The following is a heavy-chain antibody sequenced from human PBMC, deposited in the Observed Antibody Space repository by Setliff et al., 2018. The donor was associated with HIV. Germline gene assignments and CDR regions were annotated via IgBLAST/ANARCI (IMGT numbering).Heavy chain of an antibody. CDR3: ARLLRRPHDFFYMDV. CDR1: GYTFANYW. Sequence: PGESLKISCKGSGYTFANYWISWVRQMPGKGLEWMGRLDPRDSYTYYSPSFQGHVTISGDKSSSTAYLQWSSLRASDTATYYCARLLRRPHDFFYMDVWGKGTTVTVSS. D-gene: IGHD2-15*01. J-gene: IGHJ6*03. V-gene: IGHV5-10-1*01. CDR2: LDPRDSYT.